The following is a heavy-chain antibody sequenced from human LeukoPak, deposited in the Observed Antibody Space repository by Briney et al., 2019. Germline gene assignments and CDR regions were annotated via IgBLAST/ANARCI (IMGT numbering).Heavy chain of an antibody. V-gene: IGHV3-7*05. CDR3: ASRAGYSSSWSAFDY. CDR2: IKQDGSEK. J-gene: IGHJ4*02. CDR1: GLTFTRYW. D-gene: IGHD6-13*01. Sequence: SGGSLRLSCAASGLTFTRYWMSWVRQAPGKGLEWVANIKQDGSEKYYVDSVKGRFTISRDNAKNSLYLQMNSLRAEDTAVYYCASRAGYSSSWSAFDYWGQGTLVTVSS.